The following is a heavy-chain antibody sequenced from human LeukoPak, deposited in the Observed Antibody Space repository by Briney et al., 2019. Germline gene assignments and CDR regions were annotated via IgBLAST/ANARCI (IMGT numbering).Heavy chain of an antibody. D-gene: IGHD6-19*01. CDR2: IYYSGST. CDR1: GGSISSSY. Sequence: SETLSLTCTVSGGSISSSYWTWIRQPPGKGLEWIGGIYYSGSTNYNPSLKSRVTISVDTSKNQFSLPLSSVTAADTAVYYCARHYSGGPQYFDYWGQGTLVTVSS. J-gene: IGHJ4*02. CDR3: ARHYSGGPQYFDY. V-gene: IGHV4-59*08.